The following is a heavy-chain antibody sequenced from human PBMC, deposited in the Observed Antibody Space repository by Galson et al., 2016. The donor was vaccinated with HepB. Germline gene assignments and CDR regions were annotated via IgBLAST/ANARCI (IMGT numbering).Heavy chain of an antibody. V-gene: IGHV6-1*01. CDR1: GHSVSSNSVV. J-gene: IGHJ4*02. CDR3: ARGLIALQRNFFDY. CDR2: TYYRSKWFN. D-gene: IGHD3-16*02. Sequence: CAISGHSVSSNSVVRNWIRQSPSRGLEWLGRTYYRSKWFNEYADSVKCRLTITADTSINHFSLLLNSVTPEDTAVYYCARGLIALQRNFFDYWGQGTLVTVSS.